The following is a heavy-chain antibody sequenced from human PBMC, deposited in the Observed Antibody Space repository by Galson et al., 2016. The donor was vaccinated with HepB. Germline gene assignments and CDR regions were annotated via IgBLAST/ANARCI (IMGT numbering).Heavy chain of an antibody. CDR1: GFTFRSYA. V-gene: IGHV3-30*04. CDR3: AREGGKNIVPTIGDYGMDV. D-gene: IGHD5-12*01. J-gene: IGHJ6*02. Sequence: SLRLSCAASGFTFRSYAMHWVRQAPGKGLEWVAVISNDGNNKYYGDSVKGRFTISRDNSKNTLHLQINSLRADDTAVYYCAREGGKNIVPTIGDYGMDVWGQGTTVTVSS. CDR2: ISNDGNNK.